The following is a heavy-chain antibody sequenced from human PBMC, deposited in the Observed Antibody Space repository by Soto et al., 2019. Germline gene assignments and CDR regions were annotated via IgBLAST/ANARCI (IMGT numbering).Heavy chain of an antibody. CDR2: IKSKTDGGTT. J-gene: IGHJ3*02. D-gene: IGHD5-12*01. V-gene: IGHV3-15*01. CDR3: TTLSGVATIGDAFDI. Sequence: GGSLRLSCAASGFTFSNAWMSWVRQAPGKGLEWVGRIKSKTDGGTTDYAAPVKGRFTISRDDSKNTLYLQMNSLKTEDTAVYYCTTLSGVATIGDAFDIWGQGTMVTVSS. CDR1: GFTFSNAW.